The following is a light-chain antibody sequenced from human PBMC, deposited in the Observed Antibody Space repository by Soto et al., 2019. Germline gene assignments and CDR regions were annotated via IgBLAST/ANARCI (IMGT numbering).Light chain of an antibody. J-gene: IGKJ3*01. V-gene: IGKV3-11*01. CDR2: NAF. CDR3: QERMYWPSTS. CDR1: QSISIF. Sequence: EIVLTQSPATLSLSPGERATLSCRASQSISIFLAWYQQKPGQAPRLLMNNAFNRATGSPARFSGSGSGTDFSLTISSLEPEDLAVYYCQERMYWPSTSFGPGTKVDI.